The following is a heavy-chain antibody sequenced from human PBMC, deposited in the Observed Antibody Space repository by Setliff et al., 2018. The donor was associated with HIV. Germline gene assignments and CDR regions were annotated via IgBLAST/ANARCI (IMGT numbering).Heavy chain of an antibody. V-gene: IGHV5-51*01. Sequence: PGESLTISCKGYGYSFTNFWIGWVRQMPGKGLEWMGIFYPGDFDTRYSPSFEGQVTMSGDKSTSTAYLQWSSLKAADTAMYYCARHFSVAGDAFDIWGQGTMVT. CDR2: FYPGDFDT. CDR1: GYSFTNFW. CDR3: ARHFSVAGDAFDI. J-gene: IGHJ3*02. D-gene: IGHD6-19*01.